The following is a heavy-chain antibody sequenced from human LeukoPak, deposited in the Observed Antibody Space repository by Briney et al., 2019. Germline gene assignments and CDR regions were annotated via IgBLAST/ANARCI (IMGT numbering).Heavy chain of an antibody. J-gene: IGHJ4*02. V-gene: IGHV3-74*01. CDR1: GFTLNDNW. Sequence: AGGSLRLSCAVSGFTLNDNWIHWVRHVPGKGLVWVSRIDNYGSGTSYADSVRGRFTISRDDAKNTVYLQMNSLRAEDTAVYYCANRQLWGQGTLVTVSS. D-gene: IGHD1-14*01. CDR3: ANRQL. CDR2: IDNYGSGT.